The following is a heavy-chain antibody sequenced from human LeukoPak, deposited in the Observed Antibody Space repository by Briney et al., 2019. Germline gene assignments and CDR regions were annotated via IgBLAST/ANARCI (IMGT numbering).Heavy chain of an antibody. CDR1: GFTFTKAW. Sequence: PGGSLRLSCAASGFTFTKAWMSWVRQAPGKGLEWVGRIKSKTDGGTTDYAAPVKGRFTISRDDSKNTLYLQMNSLKTEDTAVYYCTTDVFSSGYYSMIDAFDIWGQGTMVTVSS. CDR3: TTDVFSSGYYSMIDAFDI. CDR2: IKSKTDGGTT. D-gene: IGHD3-22*01. J-gene: IGHJ3*02. V-gene: IGHV3-15*01.